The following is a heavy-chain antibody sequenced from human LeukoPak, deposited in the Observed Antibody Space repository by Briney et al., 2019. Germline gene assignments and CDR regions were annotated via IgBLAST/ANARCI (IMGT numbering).Heavy chain of an antibody. CDR3: ARVVTGRLDY. Sequence: SETLSLTCTVSGGSISGHYWSWIRQPPGKGLECIGDIYYSGSTNYNPSLKSRVTISVDTSKNQFSLKLSSVTAADTAVYYCARVVTGRLDYWGQGTQFTVSS. CDR1: GGSISGHY. J-gene: IGHJ4*02. V-gene: IGHV4-59*11. D-gene: IGHD7-27*01. CDR2: IYYSGST.